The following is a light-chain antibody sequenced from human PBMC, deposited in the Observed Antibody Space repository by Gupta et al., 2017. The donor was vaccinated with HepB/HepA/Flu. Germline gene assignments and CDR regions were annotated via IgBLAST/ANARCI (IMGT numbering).Light chain of an antibody. Sequence: EIVLTQSPGTLSLSPGERATLFCRASQSVSSSHLAWYQQKPGQAPRLLIYGASIRATGIPDKFSGSGSGTDFTLTISRLEPEDFAVYYCQQYSNTLTTPRSFGQGTKVEIK. CDR3: QQYSNTLTTPRS. CDR2: GAS. J-gene: IGKJ1*01. V-gene: IGKV3-20*01. CDR1: QSVSSSH.